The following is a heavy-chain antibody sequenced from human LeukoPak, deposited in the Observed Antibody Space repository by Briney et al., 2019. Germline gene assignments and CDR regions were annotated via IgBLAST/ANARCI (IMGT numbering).Heavy chain of an antibody. CDR1: GGSISSYY. Sequence: PSETLSLTCTVSGGSISSYYWTWIRQPPGKRLEWIGYIYYSGSTNYNPSLKSRVTISVDTSKNQLSLKLSSVTAADTAVYYCARHSYAIGAFDIWGQGTMVTVPT. V-gene: IGHV4-59*08. J-gene: IGHJ3*02. D-gene: IGHD3-10*01. CDR3: ARHSYAIGAFDI. CDR2: IYYSGST.